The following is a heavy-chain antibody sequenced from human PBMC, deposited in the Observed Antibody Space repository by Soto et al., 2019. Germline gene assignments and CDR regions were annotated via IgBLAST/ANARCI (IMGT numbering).Heavy chain of an antibody. CDR2: VHYTGNT. CDR3: ARTYSIRWYYFDY. Sequence: SETLSLTCTVSGGSISTYYWSWIRQPPGKSLEWIGYVHYTGNTNYNPSLRSRVTISLDTSKNQFSLKLRSVTAADTAVYYCARTYSIRWYYFDYWGQGTLVTVSS. J-gene: IGHJ4*02. D-gene: IGHD4-4*01. V-gene: IGHV4-59*08. CDR1: GGSISTYY.